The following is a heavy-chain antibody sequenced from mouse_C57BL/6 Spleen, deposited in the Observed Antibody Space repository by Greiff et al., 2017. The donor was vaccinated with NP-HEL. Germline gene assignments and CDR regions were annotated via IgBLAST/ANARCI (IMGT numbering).Heavy chain of an antibody. J-gene: IGHJ4*01. Sequence: QVQLKESGAELVRPGASVKLSCKASGYTFTDYYINWVKQRPGQGLEWIARIYPGSGNTYYNEKFKGKATLTAEKSSSTAYMQLSSLTSEDSAVYFCARDRGRSAAMGYWGQGTSVTVSS. D-gene: IGHD1-1*01. CDR3: ARDRGRSAAMGY. CDR2: IYPGSGNT. CDR1: GYTFTDYY. V-gene: IGHV1-76*01.